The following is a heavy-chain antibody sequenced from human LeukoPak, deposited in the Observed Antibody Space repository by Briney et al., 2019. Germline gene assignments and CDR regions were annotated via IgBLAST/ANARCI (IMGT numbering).Heavy chain of an antibody. V-gene: IGHV4-4*02. Sequence: PSETLSLTCAVSGGSISSSNWWSWVRQPPGKGLEWIGEINHSGSTNYNPSLKSRVTISVDTSKNQFSLKLSSVTAADTAVYYCARGDQVGVGSMVLDYYYGMDVWGQGTTVTVSS. CDR3: ARGDQVGVGSMVLDYYYGMDV. CDR2: INHSGST. D-gene: IGHD1-26*01. J-gene: IGHJ6*02. CDR1: GGSISSSNW.